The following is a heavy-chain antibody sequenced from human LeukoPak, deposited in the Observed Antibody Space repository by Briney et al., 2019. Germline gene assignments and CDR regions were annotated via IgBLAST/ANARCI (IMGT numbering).Heavy chain of an antibody. Sequence: SETLSLTCAVYGGSFSGYYWSWIRQPPGKGLEWIGEINHSGSTNYNPSLKSRVTISVDTSKNQFSLKLSSVTAADTAVYYCARDIGYCSSTSCYGDYYYYYMDVWGKGTTVTVSS. D-gene: IGHD2-2*01. J-gene: IGHJ6*03. CDR2: INHSGST. V-gene: IGHV4-34*01. CDR3: ARDIGYCSSTSCYGDYYYYYMDV. CDR1: GGSFSGYY.